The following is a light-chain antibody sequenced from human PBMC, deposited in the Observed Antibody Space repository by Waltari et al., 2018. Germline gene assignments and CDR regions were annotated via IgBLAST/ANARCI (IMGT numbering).Light chain of an antibody. Sequence: DVVMTQSPHSLAVSLGERATINCKSSQSILYNSNDKNYLSWYQQKPGQPPKLLIYWASTRESGVPDRVSGSGSGTDFTLTISSLQAEDVAVYYCQQYYRSRTFGQGTKVEIK. CDR2: WAS. CDR1: QSILYNSNDKNY. CDR3: QQYYRSRT. J-gene: IGKJ1*01. V-gene: IGKV4-1*01.